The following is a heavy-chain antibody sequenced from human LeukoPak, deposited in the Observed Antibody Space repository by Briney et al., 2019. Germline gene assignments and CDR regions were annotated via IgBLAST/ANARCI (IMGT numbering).Heavy chain of an antibody. Sequence: ASVKVSCKASGYDFTSVGITWARRAPGQGLEWMGWISPYNGNTRYAQKFQGRVAMTTDTSTNTAYMELNGLRFNDTAVYYCARAGPGSGWYFDYWGQGTLVTVSS. CDR3: ARAGPGSGWYFDY. J-gene: IGHJ4*02. D-gene: IGHD6-19*01. CDR1: GYDFTSVG. V-gene: IGHV1-18*01. CDR2: ISPYNGNT.